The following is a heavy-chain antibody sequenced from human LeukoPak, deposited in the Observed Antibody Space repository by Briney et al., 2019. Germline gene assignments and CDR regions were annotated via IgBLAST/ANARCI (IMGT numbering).Heavy chain of an antibody. D-gene: IGHD3-22*01. CDR1: GGSISSGDYY. CDR3: ARVITVSMCFDY. J-gene: IGHJ4*02. Sequence: SETLSLTCTVSGGSISSGDYYWSWIRQPPGKGLEWIGYIHYSGSTDYNPSLKSRVTISVDTSKNQFSLKLSSVTAADTAVYYCARVITVSMCFDYWGQGTLVTVSS. V-gene: IGHV4-30-4*01. CDR2: IHYSGST.